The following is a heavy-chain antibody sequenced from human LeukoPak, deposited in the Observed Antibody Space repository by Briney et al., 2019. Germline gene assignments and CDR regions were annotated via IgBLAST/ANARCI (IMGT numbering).Heavy chain of an antibody. CDR2: ISSGGTTT. D-gene: IGHD1-20*01. V-gene: IGHV3-48*03. Sequence: GGSLRLSCAGSGFTFSSYEMNWVRQAPGKGLEWLSYISSGGTTTYYADSVKGRFTISRDNAKNSLYLQMNSLRAEDTAVYYCASISGLLDHWGQGTLVTVSS. CDR3: ASISGLLDH. J-gene: IGHJ4*02. CDR1: GFTFSSYE.